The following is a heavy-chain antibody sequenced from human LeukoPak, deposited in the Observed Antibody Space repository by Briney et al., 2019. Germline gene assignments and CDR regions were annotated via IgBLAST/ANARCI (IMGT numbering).Heavy chain of an antibody. CDR1: GFTFSSYS. CDR3: ARASSKQLAGYLPDGFDI. CDR2: ISSSGTYV. D-gene: IGHD3-9*01. Sequence: GGSLRLSCAASGFTFSSYSMNWVRQAPGKGLEWVSSISSSGTYVYYADSVKGRFTISRDNAKNSLSLQMDSLRADDAAVYYCARASSKQLAGYLPDGFDIWGQGTMVTVSS. J-gene: IGHJ3*02. V-gene: IGHV3-21*01.